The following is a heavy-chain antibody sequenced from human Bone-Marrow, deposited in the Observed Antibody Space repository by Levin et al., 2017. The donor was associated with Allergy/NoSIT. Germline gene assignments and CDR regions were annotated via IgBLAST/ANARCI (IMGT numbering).Heavy chain of an antibody. CDR3: ARVEFN. J-gene: IGHJ4*02. D-gene: IGHD3-10*01. CDR1: GFSFRDYT. CDR2: INSRSSDI. Sequence: GESLKISCAASGFSFRDYTMNWVRQAPGKGLEWISSINSRSSDIYYADSVKGRFTISRDEAQSSLYLQMNRLRVDDTGVYYCARVEFNWGQGTLVTVSS. V-gene: IGHV3-21*01.